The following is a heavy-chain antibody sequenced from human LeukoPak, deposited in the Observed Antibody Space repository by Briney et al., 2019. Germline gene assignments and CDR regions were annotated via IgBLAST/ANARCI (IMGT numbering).Heavy chain of an antibody. Sequence: GASLKVSCKASGYIFTSYAISWVRQAPGQGLEWMGWISADNGNTDYAQRFQGRVTMTTDTSASTAYMERGGLRSDDRAVYYCARLCSIRWCLHDWFDPWGEGTRVTVSS. D-gene: IGHD2-21*01. V-gene: IGHV1-18*01. CDR1: GYIFTSYA. CDR3: ARLCSIRWCLHDWFDP. J-gene: IGHJ5*02. CDR2: ISADNGNT.